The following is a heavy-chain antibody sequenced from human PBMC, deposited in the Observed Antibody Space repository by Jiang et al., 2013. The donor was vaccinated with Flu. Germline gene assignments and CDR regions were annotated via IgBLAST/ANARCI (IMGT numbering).Heavy chain of an antibody. CDR1: GYSFTSYW. Sequence: LRISCKGSGYSFTSYWISWVRQMPGKGLEWMGRIDPSDSYTNYSPSFQGHVTISADKSISTAYLQWSSLKASDTAMYYCARHEEMATIVGGYWGQGTLVTVSS. J-gene: IGHJ4*02. CDR3: ARHEEMATIVGGY. D-gene: IGHD5-24*01. V-gene: IGHV5-10-1*01. CDR2: IDPSDSYT.